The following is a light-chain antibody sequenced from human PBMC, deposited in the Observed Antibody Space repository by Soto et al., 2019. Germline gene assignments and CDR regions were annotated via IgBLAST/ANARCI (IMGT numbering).Light chain of an antibody. J-gene: IGKJ5*01. CDR2: AAS. CDR3: QHNGRS. V-gene: IGKV3-20*01. Sequence: LSQSPCTVSLSPGERDTLSCRTSVSVGSSLLDWYQQKPGQAPRLLIYAASSRATGISDRFSGSGSGTDFTLIIHRLDLEDSGVYYCQHNGRSFGQGTRLEI. CDR1: VSVGSSL.